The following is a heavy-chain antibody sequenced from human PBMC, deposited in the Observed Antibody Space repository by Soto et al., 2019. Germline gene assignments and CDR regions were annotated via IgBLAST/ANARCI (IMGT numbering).Heavy chain of an antibody. J-gene: IGHJ4*02. CDR1: GFSLTTGGVG. D-gene: IGHD3-22*01. V-gene: IGHV2-5*02. Sequence: QITLKESGPPLVKPTQTLTLTCTFSGFSLTTGGVGVGWIRQPPGKALEWLALIYWDDAKRYSPSLKSRLTITKDSSKNQVVLRMTNMGPADTATYHCARGDSTGYYPYWGQGTLVTVSS. CDR3: ARGDSTGYYPY. CDR2: IYWDDAK.